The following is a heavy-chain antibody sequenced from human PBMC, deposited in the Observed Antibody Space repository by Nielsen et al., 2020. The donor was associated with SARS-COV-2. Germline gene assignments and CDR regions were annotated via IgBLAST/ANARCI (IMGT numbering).Heavy chain of an antibody. CDR3: ARVSSSWDDNWFDP. CDR2: IIPIFGTA. V-gene: IGHV1-69*05. Sequence: SVKVSCKASGGTFSSYAISWVRQAPGQGLEWMGGIIPIFGTANYAQKFQGRVTMTRDTSTSTVYMELSSLRSEDTAVYYCARVSSSWDDNWFDPWGQGTLVTVSS. J-gene: IGHJ5*02. CDR1: GGTFSSYA. D-gene: IGHD6-13*01.